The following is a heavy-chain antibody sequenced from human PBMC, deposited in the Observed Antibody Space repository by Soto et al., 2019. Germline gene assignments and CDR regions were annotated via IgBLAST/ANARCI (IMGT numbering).Heavy chain of an antibody. CDR1: GYTFSSYA. CDR3: ARYKGDYDLNYLDD. Sequence: GASVKVSCKASGYTFSSYAISWVRQAPGQGLEWMGGIIPIFGTANYAQNFQGRVTITADGSTSTAYMELSSLRSEDTAVYYCARYKGDYDLNYLDDWGQGTLVTVSS. V-gene: IGHV1-69*13. D-gene: IGHD4-17*01. J-gene: IGHJ4*02. CDR2: IIPIFGTA.